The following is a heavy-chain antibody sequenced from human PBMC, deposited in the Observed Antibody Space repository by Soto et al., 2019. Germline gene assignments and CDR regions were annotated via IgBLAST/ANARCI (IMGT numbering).Heavy chain of an antibody. CDR2: IIPIFGTA. V-gene: IGHV1-69*12. J-gene: IGHJ6*02. CDR3: ASPPNEGSGYYYGMDV. D-gene: IGHD6-19*01. CDR1: GGTFSSYA. Sequence: QVQLVQSGAEVKKPGSSVKVSCKASGGTFSSYAISWVRQAPGQVLEWMGGIIPIFGTADYAQKFQGRVTITADESTSTAYMELSSLRAEDTAVYYCASPPNEGSGYYYGMDVWGQGTTVTVSS.